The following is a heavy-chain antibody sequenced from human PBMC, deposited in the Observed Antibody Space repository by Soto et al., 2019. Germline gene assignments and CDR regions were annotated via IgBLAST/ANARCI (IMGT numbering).Heavy chain of an antibody. CDR3: ATEQHEEYFDY. CDR1: GGSISSFGFY. D-gene: IGHD6-13*01. V-gene: IGHV4-30-4*01. J-gene: IGHJ4*02. Sequence: PSETLSLTCTVSGGSISSFGFYWTWIRQSPGKGLEWIGNIYYSGSTSYNPSLKSRVAISVDTSANQVSLKLNSVTAADTAVYYCATEQHEEYFDYWGQGTQVTVSS. CDR2: IYYSGST.